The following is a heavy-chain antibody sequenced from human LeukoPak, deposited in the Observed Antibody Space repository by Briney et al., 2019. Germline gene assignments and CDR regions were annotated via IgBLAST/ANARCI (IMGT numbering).Heavy chain of an antibody. V-gene: IGHV1-46*01. J-gene: IGHJ4*02. CDR3: AAEMAADY. Sequence: ASVTVSCKASGYTFISYYIYWVRQAPGQGLEWMGIINPNSGSTTYAQKFQGRVTMTRDTSTSTVYMELSSLRSEDTAVYYCAAEMAADYWGQGTLVTVSS. CDR2: INPNSGST. CDR1: GYTFISYY.